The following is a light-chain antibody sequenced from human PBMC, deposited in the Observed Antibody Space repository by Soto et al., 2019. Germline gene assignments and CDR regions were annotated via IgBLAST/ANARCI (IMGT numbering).Light chain of an antibody. CDR3: QQTFSSPYT. CDR1: QSVSSF. Sequence: EIVLTQSPATVSLSPGERATLSCRASQSVSSFLSWHQQKPGQAPRLLIYDASKRATGIPARFSGSGSGTDFTLTISSLEPEDFATYYCQQTFSSPYTFAQGTKLEI. V-gene: IGKV3-11*01. CDR2: DAS. J-gene: IGKJ2*01.